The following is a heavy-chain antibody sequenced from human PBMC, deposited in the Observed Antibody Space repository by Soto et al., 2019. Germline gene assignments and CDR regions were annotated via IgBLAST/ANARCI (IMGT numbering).Heavy chain of an antibody. Sequence: EVQLVESGGGLVQPGGSLRLSCAASGFTVSSNYMSWVRQAPGKGLEWVSVIYSGGSTYYADSVKGRFTISRDNSKNPLYLQMNSLRAEDTAVYYCARYYYDSSGYFDYWGQGTLVTVSS. CDR2: IYSGGST. V-gene: IGHV3-66*01. CDR3: ARYYYDSSGYFDY. D-gene: IGHD3-22*01. CDR1: GFTVSSNY. J-gene: IGHJ4*02.